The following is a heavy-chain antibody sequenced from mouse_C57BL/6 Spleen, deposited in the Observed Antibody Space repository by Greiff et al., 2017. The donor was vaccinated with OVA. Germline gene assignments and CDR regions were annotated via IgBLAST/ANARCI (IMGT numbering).Heavy chain of an antibody. J-gene: IGHJ1*03. V-gene: IGHV1-54*01. CDR3: ARGGSSYGYFDV. CDR2: INPGSGGT. D-gene: IGHD1-1*01. CDR1: GYAFTNYL. Sequence: QVQLKESGAELVRPGTSVKVSCKASGYAFTNYLIEWVKQRPGQGLEWIGVINPGSGGTNYNEKFKGKATLTADKSSSTAYMQLSSLTSEDSAVYFCARGGSSYGYFDVWGTGTTVTVSS.